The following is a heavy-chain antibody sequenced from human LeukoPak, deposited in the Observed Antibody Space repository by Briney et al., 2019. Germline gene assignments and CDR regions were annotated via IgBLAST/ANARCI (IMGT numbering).Heavy chain of an antibody. CDR3: AKALFESVIAYCSSTSCYASDY. D-gene: IGHD2-2*01. V-gene: IGHV3-23*01. J-gene: IGHJ4*02. CDR1: GFTFSSYA. CDR2: ISGSGGST. Sequence: LSGGSLRLSCAASGFTFSSYAMSWVRQAPGKGLEWVSAISGSGGSTYYADSVKGRFTISRDNSKNTLYLQMNSLRAEDTAVYYCAKALFESVIAYCSSTSCYASDYWGQGTLVTVSS.